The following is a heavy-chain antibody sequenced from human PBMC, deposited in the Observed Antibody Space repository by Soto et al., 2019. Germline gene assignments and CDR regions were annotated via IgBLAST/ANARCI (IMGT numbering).Heavy chain of an antibody. D-gene: IGHD4-17*01. J-gene: IGHJ4*02. V-gene: IGHV3-48*03. CDR3: ATTVTTVDY. CDR2: ISSSGSLI. CDR1: GFSCSCYV. Sequence: GGSLRLSCAASGFSCSCYVMNGVRQAPGKGLEWISYISSSGSLIYYADSLKGRFTISGDNAKNSLYLQMNSLRAEDTAVYYCATTVTTVDYWGQGTLVTVSS.